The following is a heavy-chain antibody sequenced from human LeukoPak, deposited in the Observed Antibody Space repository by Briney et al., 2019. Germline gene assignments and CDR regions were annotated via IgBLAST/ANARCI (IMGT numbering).Heavy chain of an antibody. Sequence: GGSLRLSCAASGFTFSSYGMHWVRQAPGKGLEWMAFIRSDGSNKYYADSVKGRFTISRDNSKNTLYLQMNSLRAEDTAVYYCAKEGTYSSGWYGKSPFDYWGQGTLVTVSS. CDR1: GFTFSSYG. V-gene: IGHV3-30*02. CDR2: IRSDGSNK. CDR3: AKEGTYSSGWYGKSPFDY. D-gene: IGHD6-19*01. J-gene: IGHJ4*02.